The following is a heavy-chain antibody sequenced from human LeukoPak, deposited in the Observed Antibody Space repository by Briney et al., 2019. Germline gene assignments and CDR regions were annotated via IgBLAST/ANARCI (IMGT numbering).Heavy chain of an antibody. V-gene: IGHV1-2*02. D-gene: IGHD3-16*02. Sequence: ASVKVSCKASGYIFTNYYMHWVRQAPGQGLEWMGWINPNSGGTNYAQKFQGRVTMTRDTSISTAYMELSRLRSDDTVVYYCARVSYYDYVWGSYRYNFDYWGQGTLVTVSS. J-gene: IGHJ4*02. CDR2: INPNSGGT. CDR1: GYIFTNYY. CDR3: ARVSYYDYVWGSYRYNFDY.